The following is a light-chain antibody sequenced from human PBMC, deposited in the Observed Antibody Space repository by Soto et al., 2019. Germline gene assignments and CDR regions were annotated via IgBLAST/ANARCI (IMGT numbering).Light chain of an antibody. J-gene: IGLJ2*01. CDR2: DVS. CDR3: YSYAGTYPLFV. CDR1: SSDVGAYNY. Sequence: QSALTQPRSVSGSPGQSVTISCTGTSSDVGAYNYVSWYQQHPGKAPKLMIYDVSKRPSGVPDRFSGSKSGNTASLTISGLQAEDEADYYCYSYAGTYPLFVFGGGTKLTVL. V-gene: IGLV2-11*01.